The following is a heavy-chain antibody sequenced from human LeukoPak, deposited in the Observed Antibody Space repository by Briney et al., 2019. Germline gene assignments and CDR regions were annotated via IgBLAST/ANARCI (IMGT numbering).Heavy chain of an antibody. D-gene: IGHD3-10*01. V-gene: IGHV4-39*07. CDR2: IYYSGST. J-gene: IGHJ3*02. Sequence: PSETLSLTCTVSGGSISSSSYYWGWIRQPPGKGLEWIGSIYYSGSTYYNPSLKSRVTISVDTSKNQFSLKLSSVTAADTAVYYCASDPPSSTMVRGKKRNPAFDIWGQGTMVTVSS. CDR1: GGSISSSSYY. CDR3: ASDPPSSTMVRGKKRNPAFDI.